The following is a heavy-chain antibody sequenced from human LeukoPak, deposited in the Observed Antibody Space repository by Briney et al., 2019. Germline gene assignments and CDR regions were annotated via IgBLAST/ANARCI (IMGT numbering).Heavy chain of an antibody. J-gene: IGHJ4*02. Sequence: PGGSLRLSCAASGFTFSGYSMNWVRQAPGKGLEWVSCITSSSTYISYADSVKGRFTISRDNAKNSLYLQMNSLRAEDTAVYYCARGGSRQYNFWGQGTLVTVSS. CDR2: ITSSSTYI. CDR1: GFTFSGYS. V-gene: IGHV3-21*01. D-gene: IGHD5-18*01. CDR3: ARGGSRQYNF.